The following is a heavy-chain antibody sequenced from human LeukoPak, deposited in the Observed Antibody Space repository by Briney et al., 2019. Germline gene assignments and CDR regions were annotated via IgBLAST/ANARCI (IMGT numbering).Heavy chain of an antibody. CDR3: VRGAYSSSWLNFDY. CDR1: GFTFSSYG. D-gene: IGHD6-13*01. J-gene: IGHJ4*02. CDR2: IRYDGSNK. Sequence: GGSLRLSCAASGFTFSSYGMHWVRQAPGKGLEWVAFIRYDGSNKYYADSVKGRFTISRDNSKSTLYVQMNSLRAEDTAVYYCVRGAYSSSWLNFDYWGQGTLVTVSS. V-gene: IGHV3-30*02.